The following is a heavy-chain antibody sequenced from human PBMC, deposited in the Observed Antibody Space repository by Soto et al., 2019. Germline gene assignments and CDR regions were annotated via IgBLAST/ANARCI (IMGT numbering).Heavy chain of an antibody. CDR2: IYPGDSDT. D-gene: IGHD2-15*01. J-gene: IGHJ6*02. CDR1: GYSFTSYW. CDR3: ARMGSCSGGSCFTPLLYYYYYGMDV. V-gene: IGHV5-51*01. Sequence: GESLKISCKGSGYSFTSYWIGWVRQMPGKGLEWMGIIYPGDSDTRYSPSFQGQVTISADKSISTAYLQWSSLKASDTAMYYCARMGSCSGGSCFTPLLYYYYYGMDVWGQGTTVTVSS.